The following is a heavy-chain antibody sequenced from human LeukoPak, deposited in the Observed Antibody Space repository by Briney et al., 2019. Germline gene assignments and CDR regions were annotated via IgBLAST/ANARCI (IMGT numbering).Heavy chain of an antibody. CDR2: ISYDGSNK. CDR3: ARDARYYDILTGYPLLDY. D-gene: IGHD3-9*01. Sequence: GRSLRLSCAASGITFSSYAMHWVRQAPGKGLEWVAVISYDGSNKYYADSVKGRFTISRDNSKNTLYLQMNSLRAEDTAVYFCARDARYYDILTGYPLLDYWGQGTLVTVSS. V-gene: IGHV3-30-3*01. CDR1: GITFSSYA. J-gene: IGHJ4*02.